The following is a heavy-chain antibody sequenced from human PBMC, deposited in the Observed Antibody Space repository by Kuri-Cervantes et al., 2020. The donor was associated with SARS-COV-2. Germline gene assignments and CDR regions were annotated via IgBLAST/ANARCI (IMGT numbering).Heavy chain of an antibody. J-gene: IGHJ4*02. CDR1: GFTFSSYA. D-gene: IGHD6-13*01. V-gene: IGHV3-30*02. CDR3: ARGFKIAAAGPFDY. Sequence: GESLKISCAASGFTFSSYAMHWVRQAPGKGLEWVAFIRYDGSNKYYADSVKGRFTISRDNSKNTLYLQMNSLRAEDTAVYYCARGFKIAAAGPFDYWGQGTLVTVSS. CDR2: IRYDGSNK.